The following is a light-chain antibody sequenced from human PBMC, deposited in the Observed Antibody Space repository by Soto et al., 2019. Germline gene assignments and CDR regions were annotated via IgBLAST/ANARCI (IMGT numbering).Light chain of an antibody. Sequence: EILLTQSPGTLSLSPGQRATLSCRTRETVSEDQLAWYQQKPGQAPRLVIFAVSIRAPGIPDRFSGSGSGTDFTLTINRLAREDFAVYYCQQYGSSRWTFGQGTKVEI. CDR1: ETVSEDQ. J-gene: IGKJ1*01. CDR3: QQYGSSRWT. CDR2: AVS. V-gene: IGKV3-20*01.